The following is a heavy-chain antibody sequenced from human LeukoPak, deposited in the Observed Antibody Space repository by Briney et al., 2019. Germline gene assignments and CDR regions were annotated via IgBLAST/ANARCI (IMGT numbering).Heavy chain of an antibody. CDR1: GFTFSSYA. D-gene: IGHD3-3*01. V-gene: IGHV3-30-3*01. CDR2: ISYDGSNK. CDR3: ARPHYDFWSGYSATYFDY. J-gene: IGHJ4*02. Sequence: GRSLRLSCAASGFTFSSYAMHWVRQAPGKGLEWVAVISYDGSNKYYADSVKGRFTISRDNSKNTLYLQMNSLRAEDTAVYHCARPHYDFWSGYSATYFDYWGQGTLVTVSS.